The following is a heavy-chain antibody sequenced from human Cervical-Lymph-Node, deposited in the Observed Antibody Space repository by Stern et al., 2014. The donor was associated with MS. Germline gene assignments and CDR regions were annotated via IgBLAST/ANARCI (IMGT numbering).Heavy chain of an antibody. V-gene: IGHV1-18*01. CDR1: GYTFTSHG. J-gene: IGHJ4*02. CDR3: ARDTSGWYGDY. D-gene: IGHD6-19*01. Sequence: QVQLVQSGAEVKKPGASVKVSCRASGYTFTSHGITWVRQAPGQGLEWMGWISVYNCNTNYAKKFQGRVTMTTDTYTDTVYMELRSLRSDDTAVYYCARDTSGWYGDYWGQGTLVTVSS. CDR2: ISVYNCNT.